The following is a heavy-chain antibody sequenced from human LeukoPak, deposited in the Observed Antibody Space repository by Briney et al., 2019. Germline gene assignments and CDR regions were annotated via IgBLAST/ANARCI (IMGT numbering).Heavy chain of an antibody. D-gene: IGHD2-8*02. Sequence: PGGSLRLSCAASGFTFSNAWMTWVRQAPGKGLEWVGRIKNKADGGTTDYAAPVKGRFTVSRDDSENTVYLQMNSLKTEDTGVYYCSTLAGGKYGLDYWGQGTLVTVSS. J-gene: IGHJ4*02. CDR1: GFTFSNAW. CDR3: STLAGGKYGLDY. V-gene: IGHV3-15*01. CDR2: IKNKADGGTT.